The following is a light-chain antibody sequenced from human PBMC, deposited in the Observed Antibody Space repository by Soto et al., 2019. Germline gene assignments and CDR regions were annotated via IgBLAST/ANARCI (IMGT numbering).Light chain of an antibody. CDR1: QSLVYSDGNTY. CDR2: KVS. CDR3: MQGAHWPRT. V-gene: IGKV2-30*01. Sequence: DVVMTQSPLSLPVTLGQPASISCRSSQSLVYSDGNTYLTWFQQRPGQSPRRLIYKVSNRHSGVPDRFSGSGSVTDFTLKISRVEAEDVGVYYCMQGAHWPRTFGQGTRLEIK. J-gene: IGKJ5*01.